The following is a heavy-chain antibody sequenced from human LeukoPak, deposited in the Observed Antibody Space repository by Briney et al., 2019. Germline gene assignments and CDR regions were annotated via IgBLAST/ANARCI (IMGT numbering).Heavy chain of an antibody. CDR1: GFTFSSYS. CDR3: ARGGSGWYVASFDY. CDR2: ISSSRSYI. Sequence: GGSLRLSCAASGFTFSSYSMNWVRQAPGKGLEWVSAISSSRSYIYYVYSVKGRFTISRDNSKNSLYLQMNSLRDEDTAVYYCARGGSGWYVASFDYWGQGTLVTVSS. D-gene: IGHD6-19*01. V-gene: IGHV3-21*01. J-gene: IGHJ4*02.